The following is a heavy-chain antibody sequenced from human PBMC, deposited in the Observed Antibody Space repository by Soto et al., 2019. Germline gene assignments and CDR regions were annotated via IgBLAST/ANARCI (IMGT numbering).Heavy chain of an antibody. CDR1: GFTFSSYA. J-gene: IGHJ4*02. CDR2: ISATGGGT. CDR3: AKDRRAGGNSAFYFDF. V-gene: IGHV3-23*01. Sequence: GGSLRLSCAASGFTFSSYAISWVRQAPGKGLEWVSAISATGGGTYYADSVKGRFTISRDNSHNTLYLQVHSLTAEDTAVYYCAKDRRAGGNSAFYFDFWGQGAQVTVSS. D-gene: IGHD3-16*01.